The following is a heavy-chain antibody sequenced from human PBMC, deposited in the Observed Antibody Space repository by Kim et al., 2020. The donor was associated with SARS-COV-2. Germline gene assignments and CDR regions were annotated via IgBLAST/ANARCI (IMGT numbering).Heavy chain of an antibody. J-gene: IGHJ4*02. CDR1: GGSFSGYY. Sequence: SETLSLTCAVYGGSFSGYYWSWIRQPPGKGLEWIGEVNHSGSTNYNPSLKRRVTISVDTSKNQFSLKLSSVTAADTAVYYCARALAGGYYYDSSGYRRYFDYWGQGTLVTVSS. CDR2: VNHSGST. V-gene: IGHV4-34*01. D-gene: IGHD3-22*01. CDR3: ARALAGGYYYDSSGYRRYFDY.